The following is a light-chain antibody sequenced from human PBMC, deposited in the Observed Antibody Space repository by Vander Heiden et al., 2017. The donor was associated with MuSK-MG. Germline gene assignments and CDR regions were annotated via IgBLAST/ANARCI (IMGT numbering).Light chain of an antibody. V-gene: IGLV1-44*01. CDR3: SRWAYSLSAGV. J-gene: IGLJ2*01. Sequence: SNNIGSYAVGWYQQISHGAPKTVMFGNSLPSGIPDRFSGSKSGTKASPTISGLQPEDEAEDDCSRWAYSLSAGVFGGGTKLTVL. CDR2: GNS. CDR1: SNNIGSYA.